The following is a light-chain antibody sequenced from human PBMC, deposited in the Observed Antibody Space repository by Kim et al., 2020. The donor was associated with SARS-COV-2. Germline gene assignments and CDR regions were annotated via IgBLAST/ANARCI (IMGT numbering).Light chain of an antibody. CDR2: KDN. CDR3: QSYDSSNWV. J-gene: IGLJ3*02. Sequence: GQPVTISCARSGCTIATNYVQWYQQRPGSAPTTVIYKDNQRPSGVPDRFSGSIDGSSDSASLTSSGLKTEDEAYYYCQSYDSSNWVFGGGTQLTVL. CDR1: GCTIATNY. V-gene: IGLV6-57*03.